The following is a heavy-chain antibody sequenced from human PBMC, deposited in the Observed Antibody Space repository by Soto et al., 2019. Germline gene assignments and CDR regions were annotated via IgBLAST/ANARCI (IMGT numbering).Heavy chain of an antibody. J-gene: IGHJ6*02. CDR2: VYYTGDT. Sequence: QVQLQQSGPRLVKPSETLSLTCTVSSGPDRSHNWGWIRQPPGRGLEWIGYVYYTGDTAYNPSLRGRVPISADPSTNDISLTLNSVPAADTAVYYCVQRGIDYLHGLLDVWGQGPTVSVSS. CDR3: VQRGIDYLHGLLDV. CDR1: SGPDRSHN. V-gene: IGHV4-59*08. D-gene: IGHD3-10*01.